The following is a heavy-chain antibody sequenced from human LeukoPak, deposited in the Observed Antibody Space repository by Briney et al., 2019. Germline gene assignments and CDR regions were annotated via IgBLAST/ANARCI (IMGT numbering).Heavy chain of an antibody. D-gene: IGHD1-26*01. V-gene: IGHV4-59*01. CDR2: IYYSGST. J-gene: IGHJ5*02. Sequence: SETLSLTCAVYGGSFSGYYWSWIRQPPGKGREWIGYIYYSGSTNYNPSLKSRVTISVDTSKNQFSLKLSSVTAADTAVYYCARARGATPGNWFDPWGQGTLVTVSS. CDR3: ARARGATPGNWFDP. CDR1: GGSFSGYY.